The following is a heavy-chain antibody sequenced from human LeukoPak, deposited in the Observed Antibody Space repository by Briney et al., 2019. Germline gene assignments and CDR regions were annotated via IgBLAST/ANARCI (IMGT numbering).Heavy chain of an antibody. CDR3: ARLRWSFFGIDAFDI. V-gene: IGHV1-18*01. CDR1: GYTFTSYG. J-gene: IGHJ3*02. CDR2: ISAYNSNT. D-gene: IGHD4-23*01. Sequence: ASVKVSCKASGYTFTSYGISWVRQAPGQGLEWMGWISAYNSNTNYAQKLQGRDTMTTDTSTSTAYMELRSLRSDDTAVYYCARLRWSFFGIDAFDIWGQGTMVSVSS.